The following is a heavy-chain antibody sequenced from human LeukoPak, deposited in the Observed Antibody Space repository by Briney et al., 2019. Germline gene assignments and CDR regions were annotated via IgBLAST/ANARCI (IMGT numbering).Heavy chain of an antibody. V-gene: IGHV4-39*01. J-gene: IGHJ4*02. CDR1: GGSISSSSYY. D-gene: IGHD6-19*01. Sequence: SETPSLTCTVSGGSISSSSYYWGWIRQPPGKGLEWIGSIYYSGSTYYNPSLKSRVTISVDTSKNQFSLKLSSVTAADTAVYYCARLKYSSGWYGFDYWGQGTLVTVSS. CDR3: ARLKYSSGWYGFDY. CDR2: IYYSGST.